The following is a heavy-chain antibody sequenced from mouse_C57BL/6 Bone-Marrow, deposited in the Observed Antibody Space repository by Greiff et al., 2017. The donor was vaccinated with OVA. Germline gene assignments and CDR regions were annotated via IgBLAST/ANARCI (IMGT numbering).Heavy chain of an antibody. Sequence: EVQLQQSGPELVKPGASVKLSCKASGYTFTDYYMNWVKQSHGKSLEWIGDINPNNGGTSYNQKFKGKATLTVDKSSSTAYMELRSLTSEDSAVYYCAPLITTVEATGFAYWGQGTLVTVSA. D-gene: IGHD1-1*01. J-gene: IGHJ3*01. V-gene: IGHV1-26*01. CDR2: INPNNGGT. CDR3: APLITTVEATGFAY. CDR1: GYTFTDYY.